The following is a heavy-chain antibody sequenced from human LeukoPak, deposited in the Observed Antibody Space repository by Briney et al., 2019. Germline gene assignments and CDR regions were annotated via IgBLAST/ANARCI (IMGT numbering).Heavy chain of an antibody. Sequence: SETLSLTCSVSGGSISSYYGSWIRQPPGKGLEWVGYIYYNGRTHYNPSLESRVTISVDTSKNQFSLQLHSVTAADTAVYYCARVFCSSTSCQKTFDYWGQGSLVTVSS. CDR2: IYYNGRT. CDR1: GGSISSYY. D-gene: IGHD2-2*01. CDR3: ARVFCSSTSCQKTFDY. V-gene: IGHV4-59*01. J-gene: IGHJ4*02.